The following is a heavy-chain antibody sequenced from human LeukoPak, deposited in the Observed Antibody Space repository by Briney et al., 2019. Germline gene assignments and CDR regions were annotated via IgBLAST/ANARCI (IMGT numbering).Heavy chain of an antibody. Sequence: PGGSLRLSCAASGFTVSSNYMNWVRQPPGKGLEWIGEINHSGSTNYNPSLKSRVTISVDTSKNQFSLKLSSVTAADTAVYYCARATAYYDFWSGYYPACYFDYWGQGTLVTVSS. J-gene: IGHJ4*02. CDR1: GFTVSSNY. D-gene: IGHD3-3*01. CDR3: ARATAYYDFWSGYYPACYFDY. CDR2: INHSGST. V-gene: IGHV4-34*01.